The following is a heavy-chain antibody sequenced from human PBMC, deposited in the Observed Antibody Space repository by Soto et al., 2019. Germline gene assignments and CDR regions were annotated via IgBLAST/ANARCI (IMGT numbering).Heavy chain of an antibody. J-gene: IGHJ6*02. Sequence: GGSLRLSCAASGFTFSSYAMSWVRQAPGKGLEWVSAISGSGGSTYYADSVKGRFTISRDNSKNTLYLQMSSLRAEDTAVYYCAKDTAAPDYYYGMDVWGQGTTVTVSS. CDR3: AKDTAAPDYYYGMDV. D-gene: IGHD2-2*01. CDR2: ISGSGGST. V-gene: IGHV3-23*01. CDR1: GFTFSSYA.